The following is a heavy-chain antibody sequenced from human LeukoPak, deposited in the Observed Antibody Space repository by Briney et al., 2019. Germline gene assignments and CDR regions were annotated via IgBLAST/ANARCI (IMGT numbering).Heavy chain of an antibody. J-gene: IGHJ4*02. CDR3: AKDGSSGWYSCYFDY. CDR2: ISYDGSNK. CDR1: GFTFSSYG. Sequence: PGRSLRLSCAASGFTFSSYGMHWVRQAPGKGLEWVAAISYDGSNKYYADSVKGRFTISRDNSKNTLYLQMNSLRAEDTAVYYCAKDGSSGWYSCYFDYWGQGTLVTVSS. V-gene: IGHV3-30*18. D-gene: IGHD6-19*01.